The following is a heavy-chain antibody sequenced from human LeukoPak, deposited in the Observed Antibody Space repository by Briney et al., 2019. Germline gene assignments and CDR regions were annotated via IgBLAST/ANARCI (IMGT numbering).Heavy chain of an antibody. CDR3: ASALTTVTPHFHC. J-gene: IGHJ4*02. D-gene: IGHD4-17*01. V-gene: IGHV3-74*01. CDR2: IDTVGTSA. Sequence: GGPLRLSCAASGFPFSSYWMHWVGQPPGKGLVWVARIDTVGTSATYADSLKGRFTISRDNAKNTVYLQMNSLRVEDTGVYYCASALTTVTPHFHCWGQGTLVTVSS. CDR1: GFPFSSYW.